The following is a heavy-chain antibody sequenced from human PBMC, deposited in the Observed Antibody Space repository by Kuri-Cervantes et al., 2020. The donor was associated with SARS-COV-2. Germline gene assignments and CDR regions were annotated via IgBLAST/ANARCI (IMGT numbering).Heavy chain of an antibody. CDR1: GGSFSGYY. Sequence: SETLSLTCAVYGGSFSGYYWGWIRQPPGKGLEWIGSIYYSGSTYYNPSLKSRVTISVDTSKNQFSLKLSSVTAADTAVYYRAREGGYCSSTSCYRGVYYMDVWGKGTTVTVSS. D-gene: IGHD2-2*02. CDR3: AREGGYCSSTSCYRGVYYMDV. J-gene: IGHJ6*03. CDR2: IYYSGST. V-gene: IGHV4-34*01.